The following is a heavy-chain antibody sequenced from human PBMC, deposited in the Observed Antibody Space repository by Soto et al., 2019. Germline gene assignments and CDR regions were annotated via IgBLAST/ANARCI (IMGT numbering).Heavy chain of an antibody. J-gene: IGHJ1*01. D-gene: IGHD6-13*01. CDR3: ARGLGPAAGGPICFQH. V-gene: IGHV1-69*01. CDR1: GGTFSSYA. Sequence: AVKISCNASGGTFSSYAISWVRQAPGQGLEWMGGIIPIFGTANYAQKFQGRVTITADESTSTAYMELSSLRSEDTAVYYCARGLGPAAGGPICFQHWRDGTLVPVRS. CDR2: IIPIFGTA.